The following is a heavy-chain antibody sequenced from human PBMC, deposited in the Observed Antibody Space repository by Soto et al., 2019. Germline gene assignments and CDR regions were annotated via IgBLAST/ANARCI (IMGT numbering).Heavy chain of an antibody. J-gene: IGHJ4*02. Sequence: QVQLVQSGAEVKKPGASVKVSCKASGYTFTGYYMHWVRQAPGQGLEWMGWINPNSGGTNYAQKFQGWVTMTRDTSLSTAYMELSRLRSDDTAVYYCARDLGAAAKYYFDYWGQGTLVTVSS. CDR2: INPNSGGT. CDR3: ARDLGAAAKYYFDY. D-gene: IGHD6-13*01. CDR1: GYTFTGYY. V-gene: IGHV1-2*04.